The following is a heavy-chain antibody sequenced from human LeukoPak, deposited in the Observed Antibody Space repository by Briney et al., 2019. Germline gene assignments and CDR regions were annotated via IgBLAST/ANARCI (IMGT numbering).Heavy chain of an antibody. CDR1: GFTFSTFA. Sequence: GGSLRLSCAASGFTFSTFAMIWLRQPPGKGLVGVSSIFPSGGEIHYADSVRGRFTISRDNSKSTLSLQMNSLRAEDTAIYYCATYRQVLLPFESWGQGTLVTVSS. D-gene: IGHD2-8*02. J-gene: IGHJ4*02. V-gene: IGHV3-23*01. CDR2: IFPSGGEI. CDR3: ATYRQVLLPFES.